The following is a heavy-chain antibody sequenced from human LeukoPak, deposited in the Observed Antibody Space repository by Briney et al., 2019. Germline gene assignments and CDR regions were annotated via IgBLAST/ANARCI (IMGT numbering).Heavy chain of an antibody. J-gene: IGHJ4*02. CDR2: INNSAIT. CDR3: ARGAHARPVDY. Sequence: SETLSLTCAVYGGSFSGYYWSWIRQPPGKGLERIGEINNSAITNYDSSLKNRITISVDTSKNQFSLKLSSVTAADTAVYYCARGAHARPVDYWGQGTLVTVSS. D-gene: IGHD6-6*01. CDR1: GGSFSGYY. V-gene: IGHV4-34*01.